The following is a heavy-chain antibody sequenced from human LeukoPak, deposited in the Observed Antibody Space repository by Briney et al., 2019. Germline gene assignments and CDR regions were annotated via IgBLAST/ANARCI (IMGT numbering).Heavy chain of an antibody. CDR1: GFTFSSYA. CDR2: ISSNGGST. D-gene: IGHD1-20*01. J-gene: IGHJ4*02. CDR3: AKDVKYNWNYIDY. Sequence: GGSLRLSCAASGFTFSSYAMSWVRQAPGKGLEYVSGISSNGGSTYYANSVKGRFTISRDNSKNTLYLQMNSLRAEDTAVYYCAKDVKYNWNYIDYWGQGTLVTVSS. V-gene: IGHV3-64*01.